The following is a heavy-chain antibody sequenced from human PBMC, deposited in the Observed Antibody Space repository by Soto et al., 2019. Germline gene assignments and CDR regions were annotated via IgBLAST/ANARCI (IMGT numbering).Heavy chain of an antibody. J-gene: IGHJ6*02. CDR2: INPNSGDT. D-gene: IGHD3-22*01. Sequence: ASVKVSCKASGYTFTGYYMHWVRQAPGQGLEWMGWINPNSGDTNYAQKFQGWVTMTRDAYISTAYMELSRLRSDDTAMYYCARDLADYYDSSGYPSDYGMDVWG. CDR3: ARDLADYYDSSGYPSDYGMDV. V-gene: IGHV1-2*04. CDR1: GYTFTGYY.